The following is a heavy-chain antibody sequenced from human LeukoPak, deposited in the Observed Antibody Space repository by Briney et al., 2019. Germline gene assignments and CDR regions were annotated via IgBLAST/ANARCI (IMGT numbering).Heavy chain of an antibody. Sequence: SETLSLTCTVSGGSISSHYWSWIRQPPGKGLEWIGYIYHSGSTNYNPSLKSRVTISVDTSKNQFSLKLSSVTAADTAVYYCARDRGDSRPLDYWGQGTLVTVSS. CDR3: ARDRGDSRPLDY. D-gene: IGHD3-10*01. J-gene: IGHJ4*02. CDR1: GGSISSHY. CDR2: IYHSGST. V-gene: IGHV4-59*11.